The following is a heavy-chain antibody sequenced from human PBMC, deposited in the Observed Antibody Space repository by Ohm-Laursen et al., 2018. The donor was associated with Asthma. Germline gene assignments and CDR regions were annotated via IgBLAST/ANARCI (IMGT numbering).Heavy chain of an antibody. CDR1: GFTFSSYS. V-gene: IGHV3-21*01. Sequence: SLRLSCTASGFTFSSYSMNWVRQAPGKGLEWVSSISSSSSYIYYADSVKGRFTISRDNAKNSLYLHVNSLRAEDTAMYFCARGTPFCSTTTCYFDHWGQGTLVTVSS. J-gene: IGHJ4*02. CDR3: ARGTPFCSTTTCYFDH. CDR2: ISSSSSYI. D-gene: IGHD2-2*01.